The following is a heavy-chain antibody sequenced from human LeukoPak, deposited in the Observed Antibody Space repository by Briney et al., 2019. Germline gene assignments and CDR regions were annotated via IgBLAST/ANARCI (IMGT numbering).Heavy chain of an antibody. D-gene: IGHD4-23*01. Sequence: GGSLRLSCAASGFTFDDYAMHWVRQAPGKGLEWVSLISGDGGSTYYADSVKGRFTISRDNSKNSLYLQMNSLRTEDTALYYCAKPPSPYGGNLFDYWGQGTLVTASS. CDR3: AKPPSPYGGNLFDY. CDR2: ISGDGGST. J-gene: IGHJ4*02. V-gene: IGHV3-43*02. CDR1: GFTFDDYA.